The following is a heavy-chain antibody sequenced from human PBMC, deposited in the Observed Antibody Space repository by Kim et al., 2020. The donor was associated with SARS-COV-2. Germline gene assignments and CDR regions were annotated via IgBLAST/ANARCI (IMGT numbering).Heavy chain of an antibody. CDR1: GGSISSSNW. J-gene: IGHJ6*02. CDR3: ARDCSGGSCYSGSLDV. CDR2: IYHSGST. Sequence: SETLSLTCAVSGGSISSSNWWSWVRQPPGKGLEWIGEIYHSGSTNYNPSLKSRVTISVDKSKNQFSLKLSSVTAADTAVYYCARDCSGGSCYSGSLDVWGQGTTVTVSS. V-gene: IGHV4-4*02. D-gene: IGHD2-15*01.